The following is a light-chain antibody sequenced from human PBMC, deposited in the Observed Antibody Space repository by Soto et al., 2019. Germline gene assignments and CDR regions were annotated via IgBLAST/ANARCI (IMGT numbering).Light chain of an antibody. CDR1: QSISSW. V-gene: IGKV1-5*03. CDR3: QQYNSYPWT. CDR2: KAS. Sequence: DIKMTQSPSTLSASVGDRVTITCRASQSISSWLAWYQQKPGKAPKLLIYKASSLESGVPSRFSGSGSGTEFTLTISSLQPDDFAPYYCQQYNSYPWTFDQGTKVEIK. J-gene: IGKJ1*01.